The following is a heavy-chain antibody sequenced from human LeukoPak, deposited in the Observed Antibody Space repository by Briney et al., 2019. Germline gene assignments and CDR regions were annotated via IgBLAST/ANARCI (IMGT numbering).Heavy chain of an antibody. Sequence: PSETLSLTCTVSGGSISSTSYYWGWIRQTPGKGLEWFGSIYYSGSTYYNPSLKSRVTISVDTSKNQFSLKVSSVTAADTAVNYCARGIAGTLWYWGQGALVTVSS. CDR1: GGSISSTSYY. V-gene: IGHV4-39*07. CDR3: ARGIAGTLWY. J-gene: IGHJ4*02. D-gene: IGHD1-1*01. CDR2: IYYSGST.